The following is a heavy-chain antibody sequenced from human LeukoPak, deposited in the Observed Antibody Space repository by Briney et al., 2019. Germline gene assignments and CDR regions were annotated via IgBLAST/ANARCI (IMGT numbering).Heavy chain of an antibody. CDR3: ARDRNYDILTGYSDAFDI. V-gene: IGHV4-59*01. J-gene: IGHJ3*02. Sequence: SETLSLTCTVSGGSISSYYWSWIRQPPGKGLEWIGYIYYSGSTNYNPSLKSRVTISVDTSKNQFSLKLSSVTAADTAVYYCARDRNYDILTGYSDAFDIWGQGTMVTVSS. CDR2: IYYSGST. CDR1: GGSISSYY. D-gene: IGHD3-9*01.